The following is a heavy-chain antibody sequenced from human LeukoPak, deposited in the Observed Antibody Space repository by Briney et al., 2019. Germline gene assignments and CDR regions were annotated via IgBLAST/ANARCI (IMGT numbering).Heavy chain of an antibody. Sequence: SETLSLTCTVSGGPITNKYWSWIRQPAGKGLEWIGRIYTSGSTNYNPSLKSRVTMSVDTSKNQFSLKLTSVTAADTAVYYCARHMQGGSRGWFDFWGQGSLVTVSS. CDR3: ARHMQGGSRGWFDF. CDR1: GGPITNKY. D-gene: IGHD3-16*01. V-gene: IGHV4-4*07. CDR2: IYTSGST. J-gene: IGHJ4*02.